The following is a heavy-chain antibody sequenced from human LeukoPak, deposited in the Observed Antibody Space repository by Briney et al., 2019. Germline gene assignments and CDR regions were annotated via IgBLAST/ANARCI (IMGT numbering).Heavy chain of an antibody. D-gene: IGHD3-3*01. J-gene: IGHJ6*03. CDR2: IYHSGST. Sequence: PSGTLSLTCAVSGGSISSSYWWSWVRQPPGKGLEWIGEIYHSGSTNYKPSLKSRVTISVDKSKNQFSLKLSSVTAADTAVYYCARVRSLEWLLSGNYMDVWGKGTTVTVSS. V-gene: IGHV4-4*02. CDR1: GGSISSSYW. CDR3: ARVRSLEWLLSGNYMDV.